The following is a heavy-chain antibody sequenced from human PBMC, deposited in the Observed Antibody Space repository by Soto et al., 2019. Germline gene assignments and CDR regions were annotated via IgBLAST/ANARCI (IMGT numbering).Heavy chain of an antibody. CDR1: GFTFSSYA. V-gene: IGHV3-30-3*01. J-gene: IGHJ3*02. D-gene: IGHD3-16*01. Sequence: QVPLVESGGGVVQPGRSLRLSCAASGFTFSSYAMHWVRQAPGKGLEWVAVISYDGSNKYYADSVKGRFTISGDNSKNSLYLQMNSLRAEDTAVYYCARAPGEGAFDIWGQGTMVTVSS. CDR2: ISYDGSNK. CDR3: ARAPGEGAFDI.